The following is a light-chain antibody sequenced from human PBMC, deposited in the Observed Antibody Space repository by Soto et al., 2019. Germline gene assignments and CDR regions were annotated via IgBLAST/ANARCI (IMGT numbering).Light chain of an antibody. CDR1: SSDVGNYNL. CDR3: YSYAGSYIYYV. CDR2: EVN. J-gene: IGLJ1*01. V-gene: IGLV2-23*02. Sequence: QSALTQPASVSGSPGQSIAISCTGTSSDVGNYNLVSWYQQHPGKAPRLMIFEVNKRPSGVSDRFSGSKSGNTASLTISGLQADDEADYYCYSYAGSYIYYVFGAGTKPPS.